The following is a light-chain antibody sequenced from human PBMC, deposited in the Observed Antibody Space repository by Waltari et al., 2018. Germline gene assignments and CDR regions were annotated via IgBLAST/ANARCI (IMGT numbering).Light chain of an antibody. V-gene: IGKV3-15*01. CDR3: QQDTDWPVT. CDR1: QDISTN. CDR2: GAS. Sequence: ETVMTQSPATLSVSLGERATLSCRASQDISTNLAWYQQKPGQAPRLLISGASTRATGVPARVTAGGSRTDFTLTISSLQSEDFAGYFWQQDTDWPVTVGQGTRLE. J-gene: IGKJ5*01.